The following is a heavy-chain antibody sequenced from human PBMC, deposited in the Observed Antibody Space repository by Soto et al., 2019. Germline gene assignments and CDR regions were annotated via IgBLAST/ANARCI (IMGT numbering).Heavy chain of an antibody. V-gene: IGHV3-21*01. CDR1: GFTLSDYS. Sequence: EVRLVESGGGLVKPGGSLRLSCAASGFTLSDYSMNWVRQAPGKGLEWVSSISSSSSYIYYAESLKGRFTISRDNAKNSLYLQMNSLRAEDTGVYYCARVVAVAFDVWGQGTMVTVSS. CDR3: ARVVAVAFDV. J-gene: IGHJ3*01. D-gene: IGHD2-15*01. CDR2: ISSSSSYI.